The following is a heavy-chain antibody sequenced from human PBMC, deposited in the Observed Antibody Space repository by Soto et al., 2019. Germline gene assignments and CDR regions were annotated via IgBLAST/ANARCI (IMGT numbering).Heavy chain of an antibody. CDR1: GYDFRSYW. D-gene: IGHD2-2*02. V-gene: IGHV3-7*01. CDR3: TTLYYFAFNY. CDR2: IKEDGSEK. J-gene: IGHJ4*02. Sequence: GGSLRLSCAASGYDFRSYWMSWVRQAPGKGLEWVAHIKEDGSEKYYVDSVKGRFTISRDIAKSSLYLQMNSLRAEDTAVYYCTTLYYFAFNYWGQGA.